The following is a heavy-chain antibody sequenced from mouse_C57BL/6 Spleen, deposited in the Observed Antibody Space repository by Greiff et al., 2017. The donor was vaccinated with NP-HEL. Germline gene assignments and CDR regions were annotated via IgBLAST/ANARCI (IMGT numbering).Heavy chain of an antibody. CDR3: AASYDGYFYWYFDV. J-gene: IGHJ1*03. D-gene: IGHD2-3*01. V-gene: IGHV1-55*01. Sequence: QVQLQQPGAELVKPGASVKMSCKASGYTFTSYWITWVKQRPGQGLEWIGDIYPGSGSTNYNEKFKSKATLTVDTSSSTAYMQLSSLTSEDSAVYYCAASYDGYFYWYFDVWGTGTTVTVSS. CDR1: GYTFTSYW. CDR2: IYPGSGST.